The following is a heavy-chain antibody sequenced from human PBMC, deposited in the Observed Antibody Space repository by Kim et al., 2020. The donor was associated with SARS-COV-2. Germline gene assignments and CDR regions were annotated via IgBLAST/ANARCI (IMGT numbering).Heavy chain of an antibody. V-gene: IGHV4-34*01. Sequence: SETLSLTCAVYGGAFSGHYWSWVRQPPGKGLEWIGEINHSGSTNYNPSLKSRVTISVETSKNQFSLKLSSVTAADTAVYYCARGPRYSSGWYHLRFDYWGQGTLVTVSS. CDR3: ARGPRYSSGWYHLRFDY. J-gene: IGHJ4*02. CDR2: INHSGST. CDR1: GGAFSGHY. D-gene: IGHD6-19*01.